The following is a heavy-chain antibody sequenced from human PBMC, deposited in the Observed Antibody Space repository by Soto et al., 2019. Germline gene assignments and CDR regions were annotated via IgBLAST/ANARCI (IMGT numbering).Heavy chain of an antibody. V-gene: IGHV3-23*01. CDR2: ISGSGGST. CDR3: AGASVVTAINYYYYGMDV. CDR1: GFTFSSYA. D-gene: IGHD2-21*02. J-gene: IGHJ6*02. Sequence: GGSLRLSCAASGFTFSSYAMSWVRQAPGKGLEWVSAISGSGGSTYYADSVKGRFTISRDNSKNTLYLQMNSLRAEDTAVYYCAGASVVTAINYYYYGMDVWGQGTTVTV.